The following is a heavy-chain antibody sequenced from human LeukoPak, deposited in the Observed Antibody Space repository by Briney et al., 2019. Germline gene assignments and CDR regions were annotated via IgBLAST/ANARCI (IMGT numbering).Heavy chain of an antibody. D-gene: IGHD4-11*01. CDR3: AKSGGYSNYEDYFQY. CDR2: IRYDGSNK. J-gene: IGHJ1*01. CDR1: GFTFSSYG. V-gene: IGHV3-30*02. Sequence: GGSLRLSCAASGFTFSSYGMHWVRQAPGKGLEWVAFIRYDGSNKYYADYVKGRFTNSRDNSKNTLYLQMNSLRAEDTAVYCCAKSGGYSNYEDYFQYWGQGTLVTVSS.